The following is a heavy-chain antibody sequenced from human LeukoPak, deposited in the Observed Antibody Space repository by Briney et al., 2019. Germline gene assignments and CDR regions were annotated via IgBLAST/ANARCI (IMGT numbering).Heavy chain of an antibody. Sequence: GASVKVSCKASGYTFTSYGISWVRQAPGQGLEWMGWISAYNGNTNYAQKLQGRVTMTTDTSTSTAYMELRSLRSDDTAVYYCASHWTYSSGWNWFDPWGQGTLVTVSS. D-gene: IGHD6-19*01. CDR1: GYTFTSYG. CDR2: ISAYNGNT. V-gene: IGHV1-18*01. J-gene: IGHJ5*02. CDR3: ASHWTYSSGWNWFDP.